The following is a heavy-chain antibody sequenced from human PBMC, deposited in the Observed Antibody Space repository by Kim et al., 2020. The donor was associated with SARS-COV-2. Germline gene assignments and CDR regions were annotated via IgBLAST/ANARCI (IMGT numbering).Heavy chain of an antibody. V-gene: IGHV3-23*05. CDR3: AREPFGSGNDY. Sequence: GGSLRLSCVASGFTFRTYAMSWVRQAPGGGLECVSTISNTEITHADSVKRRFTISRDDSRDILYLQMSSLRVEDTAIYYCAREPFGSGNDYWGQGTLVTV. D-gene: IGHD3-10*01. CDR1: GFTFRTYA. CDR2: ISNTEIT. J-gene: IGHJ4*02.